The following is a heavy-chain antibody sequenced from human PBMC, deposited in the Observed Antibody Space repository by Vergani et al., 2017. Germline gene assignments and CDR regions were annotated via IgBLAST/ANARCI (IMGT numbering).Heavy chain of an antibody. CDR3: AKVPGMPVALYYFAY. Sequence: VQLLESGGGLVQPGGSLRLSCAASGFTFSSYGMHWVRQAPGKGLEWVAVISYDGSNKYYADSVKGRFTISRDNSKNTLYLQMNSLRAEDTAVYYCAKVPGMPVALYYFAYWGRGTLVTVSS. J-gene: IGHJ4*02. CDR2: ISYDGSNK. V-gene: IGHV3-30*18. CDR1: GFTFSSYG. D-gene: IGHD2-2*01.